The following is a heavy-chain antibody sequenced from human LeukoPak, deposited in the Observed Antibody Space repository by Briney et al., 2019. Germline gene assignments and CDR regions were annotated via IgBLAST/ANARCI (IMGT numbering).Heavy chain of an antibody. J-gene: IGHJ3*02. V-gene: IGHV4-59*01. CDR3: ARDQPLMAFDI. CDR1: GGSISSYY. Sequence: PSETLSLTCTVPGGSISSYYWSWLRQPPGKGLEWIGYIYYSGSTNYNPSLKSRVTISVDTSKNQFSLKLSSVTAADTAVYYCARDQPLMAFDIWGQGTMVTVSS. CDR2: IYYSGST.